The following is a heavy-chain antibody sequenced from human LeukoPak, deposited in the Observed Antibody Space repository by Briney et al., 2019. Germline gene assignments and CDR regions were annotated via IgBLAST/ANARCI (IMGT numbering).Heavy chain of an antibody. CDR3: AREPGNVAFDY. J-gene: IGHJ4*02. V-gene: IGHV4-38-2*02. Sequence: SETLSLTCTVSDGSISSGYYWGWIRQPPGKGLEWIGSIYHSGSTDYNPSLKSRVTISADTSKNQFSLKLSSVTAADTALYYCAREPGNVAFDYWGQGTLVTVSS. CDR2: IYHSGST. CDR1: DGSISSGYY. D-gene: IGHD2-15*01.